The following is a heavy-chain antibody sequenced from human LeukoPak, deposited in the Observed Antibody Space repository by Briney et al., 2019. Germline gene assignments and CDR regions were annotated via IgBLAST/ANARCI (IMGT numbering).Heavy chain of an antibody. Sequence: SQTLSLTCAISGDSVSSNSATWTWIRQSPSRGLEWLGSTYYKSKWYNDYAVSVRSRITINSDTSKNQFSLQLSSVTPEDTAVYYCARVSSPWSPRDAFDIWGQGTVVTVSS. CDR3: ARVSSPWSPRDAFDI. CDR1: GDSVSSNSAT. CDR2: TYYKSKWYN. D-gene: IGHD1-26*01. J-gene: IGHJ3*02. V-gene: IGHV6-1*01.